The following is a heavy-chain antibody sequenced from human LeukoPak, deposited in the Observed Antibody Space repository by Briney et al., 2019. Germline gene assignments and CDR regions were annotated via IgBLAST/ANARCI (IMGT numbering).Heavy chain of an antibody. CDR1: GDSVSSNSAA. CDR3: ARSSFGGFLPHNWFDP. V-gene: IGHV6-1*01. J-gene: IGHJ5*02. CDR2: TYYRSKWYN. Sequence: SQTLSLTCAISGDSVSSNSAAWNWIRQSPSRGLEWLGKTYYRSKWYNDYAVSVKSRITINPDTSKNQFSLQLNSVTPEDTAVYYCARSSFGGFLPHNWFDPWGQGTLVTVSS. D-gene: IGHD3-10*01.